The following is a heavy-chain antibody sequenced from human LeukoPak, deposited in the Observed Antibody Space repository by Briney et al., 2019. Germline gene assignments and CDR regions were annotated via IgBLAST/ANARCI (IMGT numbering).Heavy chain of an antibody. V-gene: IGHV1-2*02. CDR1: GYTFTGYY. CDR3: ARVLLPSYDFWSGDAFDI. CDR2: INPNSGGT. D-gene: IGHD3-3*01. J-gene: IGHJ3*02. Sequence: ASVKVSCKASGYTFTGYYMQWVREAPGQGLEWMGWINPNSGGTNYAQKFQGRVTMTRDTSISTAYMELSRLRSDDTAVYYCARVLLPSYDFWSGDAFDIWGQGTMVTVSS.